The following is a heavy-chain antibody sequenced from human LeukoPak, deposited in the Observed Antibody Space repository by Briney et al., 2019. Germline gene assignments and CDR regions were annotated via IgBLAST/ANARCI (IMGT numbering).Heavy chain of an antibody. D-gene: IGHD3-9*01. V-gene: IGHV1-2*02. CDR2: LNPNTGDT. J-gene: IGHJ4*02. CDR1: GYTFTGHY. Sequence: APVKVSCKASGYTFTGHYPHWVRQAPGQGLEWMGWLNPNTGDTLYIQKFQGRVTMTGDTSISTAYMELSRLMSDDTAVYYCARIGLKTTGYYRLDYWGQGTLVT. CDR3: ARIGLKTTGYYRLDY.